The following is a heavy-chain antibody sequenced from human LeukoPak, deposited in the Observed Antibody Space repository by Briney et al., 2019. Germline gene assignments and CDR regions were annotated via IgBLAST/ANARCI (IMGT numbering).Heavy chain of an antibody. CDR2: FDPEDGET. J-gene: IGHJ3*02. D-gene: IGHD3-3*01. CDR3: ATPNSYYDFWSGYLAFDI. V-gene: IGHV1-24*01. CDR1: GYSLTELS. Sequence: ASVKVSCTVSGYSLTELSMHWVRQAPGKGLEWMGGFDPEDGETIYAQKFQGRVTMTEDTSTDTAYMELSSLRSEDTAVYYCATPNSYYDFWSGYLAFDIWGQGTMVTVSS.